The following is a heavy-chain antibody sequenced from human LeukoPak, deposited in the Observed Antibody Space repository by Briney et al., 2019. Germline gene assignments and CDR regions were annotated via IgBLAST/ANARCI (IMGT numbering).Heavy chain of an antibody. V-gene: IGHV4-59*01. CDR3: ARDRYGGNSGEFDY. J-gene: IGHJ4*02. D-gene: IGHD4-23*01. CDR1: GGSISSYY. CDR2: IYYSGTT. Sequence: SETLSLTCTVSGGSISSYYWSWLRQPPGKGLEWMGYIYYSGTTNYNPTLKSRVTILVDTSKNQFSLKRSSVTAADTAVYYCARDRYGGNSGEFDYWGQGTLVTVSS.